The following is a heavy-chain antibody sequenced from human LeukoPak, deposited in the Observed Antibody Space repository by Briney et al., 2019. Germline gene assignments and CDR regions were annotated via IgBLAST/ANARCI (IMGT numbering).Heavy chain of an antibody. Sequence: SVKVSCKASGGTFSSYAISWVRQAPGQGLEWMGGIIPIFGAANYAQKFQGRVTITADESTSTAYMELSSLRSEDTAVYYCASTGHDYGDSTIDYWGQGTLVTVSS. J-gene: IGHJ4*02. D-gene: IGHD4-17*01. CDR2: IIPIFGAA. CDR1: GGTFSSYA. V-gene: IGHV1-69*13. CDR3: ASTGHDYGDSTIDY.